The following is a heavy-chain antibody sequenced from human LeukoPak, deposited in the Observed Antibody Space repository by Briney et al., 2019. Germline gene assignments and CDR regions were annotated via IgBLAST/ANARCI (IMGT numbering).Heavy chain of an antibody. CDR1: GFSLSDYW. V-gene: IGHV3-7*01. CDR3: VRDGGTDWYDP. CDR2: IKQDGSEK. Sequence: PGGSLRLSCAASGFSLSDYWMTWVRQAPGKGLEWVASIKQDGSEKTYVDSVKGRFTISRDNAKNSLYLQMNSLRVEDTAMYYCVRDGGTDWYDPWGQGTLVTVFS. D-gene: IGHD3-16*01. J-gene: IGHJ5*02.